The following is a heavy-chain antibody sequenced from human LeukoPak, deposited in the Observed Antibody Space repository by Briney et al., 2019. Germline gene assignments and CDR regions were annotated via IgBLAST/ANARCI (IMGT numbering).Heavy chain of an antibody. CDR2: ISSTSAYI. Sequence: GGSLRLSCAASGFTFSSYSMNWVRQAPGKGLEWVSSISSTSAYIYYADSVKGRFTISRDDSKNTLYPQMSSLRAEDTAVYYCAKHQVRSHDYWGQGTLVTVSS. V-gene: IGHV3-21*04. CDR1: GFTFSSYS. CDR3: AKHQVRSHDY. J-gene: IGHJ4*02.